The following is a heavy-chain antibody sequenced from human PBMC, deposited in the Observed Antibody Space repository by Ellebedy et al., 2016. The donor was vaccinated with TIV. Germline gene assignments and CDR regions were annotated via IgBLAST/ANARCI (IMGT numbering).Heavy chain of an antibody. Sequence: MPSETLSLTCTVSGGSISDSDYYWDWIRQPPGKGLEWIGSIHYRGSTYYNPSLKSRVTLSADTSKNQFSLNLRTVTAADTAVYYCARTDPWQPIDDWGQGILVSVSS. CDR1: GGSISDSDYY. J-gene: IGHJ4*02. CDR2: IHYRGST. CDR3: ARTDPWQPIDD. D-gene: IGHD2-21*02. V-gene: IGHV4-39*01.